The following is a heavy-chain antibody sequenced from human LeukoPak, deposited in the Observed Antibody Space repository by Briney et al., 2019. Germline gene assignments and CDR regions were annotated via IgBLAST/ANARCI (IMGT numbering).Heavy chain of an antibody. CDR1: GGSFSGYY. CDR2: INHSGST. Sequence: SETLSLTCAVYGGSFSGYYWSWIRQPPGKGLEWIGEINHSGSTNYNPSLKSRVTIFADTPKNQFSLKLSSVTAADTAVYYCARLGYSGSYYERAFDIWGQGTMVTVSS. CDR3: ARLGYSGSYYERAFDI. V-gene: IGHV4-34*01. D-gene: IGHD1-26*01. J-gene: IGHJ3*02.